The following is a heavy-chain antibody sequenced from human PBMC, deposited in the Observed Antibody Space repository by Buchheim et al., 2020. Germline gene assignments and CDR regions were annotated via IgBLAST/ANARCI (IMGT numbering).Heavy chain of an antibody. Sequence: EVQLVETGGGLVQPGESLRLSCAASGFTFSRCWMYWVRQAPGKGLEWVANIKQDGSEKQYVGSVKGRFTISRDNAKNSLDLQMNSLRADDTAVYYCVGSPYNSAVFDYWGQGAL. V-gene: IGHV3-7*01. CDR1: GFTFSRCW. CDR3: VGSPYNSAVFDY. J-gene: IGHJ4*02. CDR2: IKQDGSEK. D-gene: IGHD6-19*01.